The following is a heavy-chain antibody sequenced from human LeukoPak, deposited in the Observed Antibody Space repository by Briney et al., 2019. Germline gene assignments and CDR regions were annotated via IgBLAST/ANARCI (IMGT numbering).Heavy chain of an antibody. V-gene: IGHV3-33*01. CDR1: GFTFSSYG. J-gene: IGHJ4*02. Sequence: GRSLRLSCAASGFTFSSYGMHWVRQAPGKGLEWVAVIWYDGSNKYYADSVKGRFTISRDNSKNTLHLQMNSLRAEDTAVYYCAREDNYGSGSYYFDYWGQGTLVTVSS. D-gene: IGHD3-10*01. CDR2: IWYDGSNK. CDR3: AREDNYGSGSYYFDY.